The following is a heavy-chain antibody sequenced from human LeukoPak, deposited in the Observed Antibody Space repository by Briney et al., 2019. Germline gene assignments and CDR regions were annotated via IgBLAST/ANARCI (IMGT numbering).Heavy chain of an antibody. Sequence: PGGSLRPSCAASGFTFSDYYMSWIRQAPGKGLEWVSYISDSGTTTYYADSVKGRFTISRDNAKNSLYLQMSSLRAEDTAVYYCAREYAYPHYWGQGILVTVSS. CDR2: ISDSGTTT. CDR3: AREYAYPHY. J-gene: IGHJ4*02. D-gene: IGHD2-2*02. V-gene: IGHV3-11*01. CDR1: GFTFSDYY.